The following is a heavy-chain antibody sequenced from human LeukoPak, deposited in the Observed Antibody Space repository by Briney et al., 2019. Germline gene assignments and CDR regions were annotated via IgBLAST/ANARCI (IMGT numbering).Heavy chain of an antibody. CDR3: ARVGGYYDSRPAVFDY. CDR2: IYYSGST. CDR1: GGSISGYY. Sequence: SETLSLTCTVSGGSISGYYWSWIRQPPGKGLEWIGYIYYSGSTNYNPSLKSRVTISVDTSKNQFSLKLSSVTAADTAVYYCARVGGYYDSRPAVFDYWGQGTLVTVSS. D-gene: IGHD3-22*01. J-gene: IGHJ4*02. V-gene: IGHV4-59*01.